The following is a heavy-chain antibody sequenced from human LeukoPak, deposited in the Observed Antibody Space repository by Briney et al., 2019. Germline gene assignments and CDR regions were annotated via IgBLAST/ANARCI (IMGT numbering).Heavy chain of an antibody. D-gene: IGHD2-2*01. CDR1: GASTSNSSYY. CDR2: IYYSGST. Sequence: SETLSLTCSVSGASTSNSSYYWGWIRQPPGKGLEWIGSIYYSGSTYYNPSLNSRVTISSDTSKNQFSPKLSSVTAADTAVYYCARRGDIVVVPAAIGLDNWFDPWGQGTLVTVSS. CDR3: ARRGDIVVVPAAIGLDNWFDP. V-gene: IGHV4-39*01. J-gene: IGHJ5*02.